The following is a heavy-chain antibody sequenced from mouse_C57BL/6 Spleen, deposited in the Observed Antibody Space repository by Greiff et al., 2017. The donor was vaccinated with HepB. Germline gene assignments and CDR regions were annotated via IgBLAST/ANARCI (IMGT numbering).Heavy chain of an antibody. CDR2: ISDGGSYT. Sequence: EVKLVESGGGLVKPGGSLKLSCAASGFTFSSYAMSWVRQTPEKRLEWVATISDGGSYTYYPDNVKGRFTISRDNAKNNLYLQMSHLKSEDTAMYYCARDNDSWYFDVWGTGTTVTVSS. J-gene: IGHJ1*03. CDR1: GFTFSSYA. CDR3: ARDNDSWYFDV. D-gene: IGHD2-4*01. V-gene: IGHV5-4*01.